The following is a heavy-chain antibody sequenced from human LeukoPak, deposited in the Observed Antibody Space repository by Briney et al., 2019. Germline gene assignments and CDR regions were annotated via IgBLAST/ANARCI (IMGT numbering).Heavy chain of an antibody. CDR3: ARVRSSTPGWFDP. V-gene: IGHV4-39*01. Sequence: SETLSLTCTVSGGSIGTNTYYWGWIRQPPGKGLEWIGGRTYYNPSLKSRVTISVDTSKNQFSLNLSSVTAADTGVYYCARVRSSTPGWFDPWGQGTLVTVSS. J-gene: IGHJ5*02. CDR1: GGSIGTNTYY. D-gene: IGHD6-6*01. CDR2: GRT.